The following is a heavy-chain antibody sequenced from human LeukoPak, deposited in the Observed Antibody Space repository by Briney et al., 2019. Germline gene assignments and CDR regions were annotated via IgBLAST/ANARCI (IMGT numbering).Heavy chain of an antibody. CDR1: GFTFSRYD. V-gene: IGHV3-30*02. CDR3: AKDRQTITIFGVVNSPRANFDY. Sequence: GGSLRLSCAASGFTFSRYDRRWVRQAPGKGLEWVAFIWYDGSNKNYADSVNGVFTISRDNFMSTVYLQMTRLRAEDTAVYYCAKDRQTITIFGVVNSPRANFDYWGQGTLVTVSS. CDR2: IWYDGSNK. J-gene: IGHJ4*02. D-gene: IGHD3-3*01.